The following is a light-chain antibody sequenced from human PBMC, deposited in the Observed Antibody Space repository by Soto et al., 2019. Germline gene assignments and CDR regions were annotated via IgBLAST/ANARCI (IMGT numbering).Light chain of an antibody. J-gene: IGKJ1*01. CDR3: QHYYSNSEA. Sequence: DTQMTQSPATLVATVGGRSTITCRASQTISSSLAWYQQKPAKAPKLLIYKASTLKSGVPSRFSDSGSGTEFTLTISSLQPDDFATYYCQHYYSNSEAFGQGTKVDIK. V-gene: IGKV1-5*03. CDR1: QTISSS. CDR2: KAS.